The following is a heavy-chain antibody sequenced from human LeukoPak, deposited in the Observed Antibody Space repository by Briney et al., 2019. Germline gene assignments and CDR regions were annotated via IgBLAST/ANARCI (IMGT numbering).Heavy chain of an antibody. CDR2: ISSSCGTI. J-gene: IGHJ3*02. Sequence: GGSLRLSCATSGFTFSSYSMNWVRQAPGKGLEWVSYISSSCGTIYYADSVKGRFTISRDNAKNSLSLQMNSLRAEDTAVYSCAREGHCSTTSCALDAIEIWGQGTLVAVSS. CDR1: GFTFSSYS. CDR3: AREGHCSTTSCALDAIEI. D-gene: IGHD2-2*01. V-gene: IGHV3-48*01.